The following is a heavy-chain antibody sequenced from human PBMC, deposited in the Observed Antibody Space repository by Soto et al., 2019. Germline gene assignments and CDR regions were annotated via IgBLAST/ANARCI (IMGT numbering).Heavy chain of an antibody. CDR2: INAGNGNT. CDR3: ARTPQDYDFGTPYRMDG. D-gene: IGHD3-3*01. J-gene: IGHJ6*03. V-gene: IGHV1-3*01. CDR1: GYPFTSYA. Sequence: GYSVQVSCTASGYPFTSYAMHWVRHAPGQRLEWMGWINAGNGNTKYSQKFQGRVTITRDTSASTAYMELSSLRSEDTAVYYCARTPQDYDFGTPYRMDGWGNRTIVTVPS.